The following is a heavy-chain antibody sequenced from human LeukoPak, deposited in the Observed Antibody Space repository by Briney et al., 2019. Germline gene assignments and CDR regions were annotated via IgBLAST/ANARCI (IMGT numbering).Heavy chain of an antibody. CDR1: GGSISSSNYY. D-gene: IGHD6-6*01. CDR2: IYHSGST. V-gene: IGHV4-39*07. CDR3: ARAIAARRRVGWDYFDY. J-gene: IGHJ4*02. Sequence: SETLSLTCTVSGGSISSSNYYWGWIRQPPGKGLEWIGSIYHSGSTYYNPSLKSRVTISVDTSKNQFSLKLTSVTAADTAVYYCARAIAARRRVGWDYFDYWGQGTLVTVSS.